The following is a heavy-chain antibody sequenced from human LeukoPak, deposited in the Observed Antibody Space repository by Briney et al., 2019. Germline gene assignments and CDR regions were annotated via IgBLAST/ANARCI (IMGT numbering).Heavy chain of an antibody. V-gene: IGHV3-7*01. D-gene: IGHD2-15*01. CDR3: ARDKAFCSGGSCYPFRAAYFDY. J-gene: IGHJ4*02. CDR1: GFTFSSYW. Sequence: GGSLRLSCAASGFTFSSYWMSWVRQAPGKGLEGVANIKQDGSEKYYVDSVKGRFTISRDNAKNSLYLQMNSLRAEDTAVYYCARDKAFCSGGSCYPFRAAYFDYWGQGTLVTVSS. CDR2: IKQDGSEK.